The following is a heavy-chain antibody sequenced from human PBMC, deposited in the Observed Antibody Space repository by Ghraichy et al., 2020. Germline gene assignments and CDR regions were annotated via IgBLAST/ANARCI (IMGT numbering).Heavy chain of an antibody. D-gene: IGHD2-2*01. CDR2: IYTSGST. Sequence: SQTLSLTCTVSGGSISSYYWSWIRQPAGKGLEWIGCIYTSGSTNYNPSLKSRVTMSVDTSKNQFSLKLSSVTAADTAVYYCARDGSYAKRDYYYYGMDVWGQGTTVTVSS. V-gene: IGHV4-4*07. CDR3: ARDGSYAKRDYYYYGMDV. CDR1: GGSISSYY. J-gene: IGHJ6*02.